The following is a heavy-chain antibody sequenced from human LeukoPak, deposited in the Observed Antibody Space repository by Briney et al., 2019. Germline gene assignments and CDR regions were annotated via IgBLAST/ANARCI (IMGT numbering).Heavy chain of an antibody. Sequence: SVKVSCKASGGTFSSYAISWGRQAPGQGLEWMGRIIPIFGTANYAQKFQGRVTITTDESTSTAYMELSSLRSEDTAVYYCAREKNRGYYFDYWGQGTLVTVSS. J-gene: IGHJ4*02. V-gene: IGHV1-69*05. CDR2: IIPIFGTA. CDR3: AREKNRGYYFDY. CDR1: GGTFSSYA. D-gene: IGHD7-27*01.